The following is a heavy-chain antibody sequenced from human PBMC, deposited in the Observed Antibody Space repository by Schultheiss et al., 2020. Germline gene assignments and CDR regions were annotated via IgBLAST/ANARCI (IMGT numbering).Heavy chain of an antibody. Sequence: SATLSLTCAVYGGSFSGYYWNWIRQPPGKGLEWIGEINHSGSTNYNPSLKSRVTISVDTSKNQFSLKLSSVTAADTAVYYCARERVYSSSWRYGMDVWGQGTTVTVAS. CDR3: ARERVYSSSWRYGMDV. CDR1: GGSFSGYY. D-gene: IGHD6-13*01. V-gene: IGHV4-34*01. J-gene: IGHJ6*02. CDR2: INHSGST.